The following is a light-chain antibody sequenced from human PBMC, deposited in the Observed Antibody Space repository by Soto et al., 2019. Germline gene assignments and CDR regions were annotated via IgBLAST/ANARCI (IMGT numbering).Light chain of an antibody. CDR1: QGISSY. CDR2: AAS. Sequence: DIQLTQSPSFLSASVGDRVTITCRASQGISSYLAWYQQKPGKAPKLLIYAASTLQSGVPSRFSGSGSGTEFALTISSLHPEDFATYYCQQRNSYPFTFGPGPNVDI. CDR3: QQRNSYPFT. V-gene: IGKV1-9*01. J-gene: IGKJ3*01.